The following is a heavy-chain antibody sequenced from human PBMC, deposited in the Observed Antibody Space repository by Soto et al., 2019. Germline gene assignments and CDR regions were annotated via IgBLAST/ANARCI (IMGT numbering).Heavy chain of an antibody. V-gene: IGHV4-4*02. J-gene: IGHJ4*02. Sequence: SETLSLTCAVSGGSISSSNWWSWVRRPPGKGLEWIGEIYHSGSTNYNPSLKSRVTISVDKSKNQFSLKLSSVTAADTAVYYCARVQTTVTIFDYWGQGTRVTVSS. CDR2: IYHSGST. CDR3: ARVQTTVTIFDY. D-gene: IGHD4-17*01. CDR1: GGSISSSNW.